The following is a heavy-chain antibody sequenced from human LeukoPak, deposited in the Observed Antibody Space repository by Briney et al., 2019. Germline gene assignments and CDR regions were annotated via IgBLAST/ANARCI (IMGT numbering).Heavy chain of an antibody. CDR3: AKVQSDIVGAMFFSFDV. CDR1: GFTFDDYA. D-gene: IGHD1-26*01. Sequence: GRSLRLSCTASGFTFDDYAMNWVRQAPGKGLEWVASIIGSGSEMFYADSLKGRFTISRDNSKNSLYLQMNSLRVEDTAVYYCAKVQSDIVGAMFFSFDVWGQGTMVSVSS. V-gene: IGHV3-21*06. CDR2: IIGSGSEM. J-gene: IGHJ3*01.